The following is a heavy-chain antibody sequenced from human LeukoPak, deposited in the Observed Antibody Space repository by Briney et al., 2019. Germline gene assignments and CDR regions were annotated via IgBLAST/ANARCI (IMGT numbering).Heavy chain of an antibody. V-gene: IGHV3-21*01. CDR1: GFTFSSYS. CDR2: ISSSSSYI. CDR3: ARDQRDGDYDFDY. J-gene: IGHJ4*02. D-gene: IGHD4-17*01. Sequence: GGSLRLSCAASGFTFSSYSMNWVRQAPGKGLEWVSSISSSSSYIYYADSVKGRFTISRDNAKNSLYLQMNGLRAEDTAVYYCARDQRDGDYDFDYWGQGTLVTVSS.